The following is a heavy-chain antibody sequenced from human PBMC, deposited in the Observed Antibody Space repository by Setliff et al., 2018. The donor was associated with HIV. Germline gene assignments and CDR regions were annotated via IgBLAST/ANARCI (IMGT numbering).Heavy chain of an antibody. D-gene: IGHD6-13*01. CDR3: AREPDKIAAADS. CDR1: GGSISSSSYH. CDR2: IYYSGST. J-gene: IGHJ4*02. V-gene: IGHV4-39*07. Sequence: LSLTCIVSGGSISSSSYHWGWIRQPPGKGLEWIGTIYYSGSTYSNPSLKSRAAISIDTSKNQFFLKLKSVTVADTAVYYCAREPDKIAAADSWGQGTLVTVSS.